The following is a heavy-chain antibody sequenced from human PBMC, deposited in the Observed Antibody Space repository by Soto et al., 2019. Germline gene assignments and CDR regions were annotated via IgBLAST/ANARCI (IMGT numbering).Heavy chain of an antibody. Sequence: PGGSLRLSCAASGFTFSSYSMNWVRQAPGKGLEWVSSISSSSSYIYYADSVKGRFTISRDNAKNSLYLQMNSLRAEDTAVYYCARGRITIFGVVAFFDYWGQGTLVTVSS. CDR3: ARGRITIFGVVAFFDY. V-gene: IGHV3-21*01. CDR2: ISSSSSYI. D-gene: IGHD3-3*01. CDR1: GFTFSSYS. J-gene: IGHJ4*02.